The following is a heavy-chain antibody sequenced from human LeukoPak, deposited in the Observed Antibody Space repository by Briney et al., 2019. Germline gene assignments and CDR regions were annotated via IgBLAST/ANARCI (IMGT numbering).Heavy chain of an antibody. J-gene: IGHJ3*02. CDR2: IWYDGSNK. CDR1: GFTFSSYG. Sequence: PGGSLRLSCAASGFTFSSYGMHWVRQAPGKGLEWVAVIWYDGSNKYYADSVKGRFTISRDNSKNTLYLQMNSLRAEDTAVYYCARVGGAWELLYENAFDIWGQGTMVTVSS. CDR3: ARVGGAWELLYENAFDI. V-gene: IGHV3-33*08. D-gene: IGHD1-26*01.